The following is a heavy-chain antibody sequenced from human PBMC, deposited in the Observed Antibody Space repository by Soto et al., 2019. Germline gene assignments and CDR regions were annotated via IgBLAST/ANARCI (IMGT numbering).Heavy chain of an antibody. J-gene: IGHJ4*02. Sequence: GGSLRLSCAASGFTFSSYSMNWVRQAPGKGLEWVSYISSSTSSIYYADSVKGRFTISRDNAKNSLYLQMNSLRDEDTAVYYCARDMRNRLGAPPSFDYWAQGTLVTVSS. CDR3: ARDMRNRLGAPPSFDY. D-gene: IGHD1-26*01. CDR2: ISSSTSSI. CDR1: GFTFSSYS. V-gene: IGHV3-48*02.